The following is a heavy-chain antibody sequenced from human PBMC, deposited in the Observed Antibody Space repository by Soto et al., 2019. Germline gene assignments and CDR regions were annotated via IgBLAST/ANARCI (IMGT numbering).Heavy chain of an antibody. V-gene: IGHV3-30*18. CDR2: ISYDGSNK. J-gene: IGHJ4*02. D-gene: IGHD6-19*01. Sequence: QVPLVESGGGVVQPGRSLRLSCAASGFTFSSYGMHWVRQAPGKGLEWVAVISYDGSNKYYADSVKGRFTISRDNSKNTLYLQMNSLRAEDTAVYYCAKPLLPQYSSGWYEGDYFDYWGQGTLVTVSS. CDR3: AKPLLPQYSSGWYEGDYFDY. CDR1: GFTFSSYG.